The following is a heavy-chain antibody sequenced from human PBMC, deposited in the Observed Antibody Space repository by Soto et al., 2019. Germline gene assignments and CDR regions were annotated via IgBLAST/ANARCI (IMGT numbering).Heavy chain of an antibody. CDR1: GGTFSSSA. CDR3: ARDKDRLQLGGNYYYILDV. V-gene: IGHV1-69*12. J-gene: IGHJ6*02. D-gene: IGHD5-12*01. Sequence: QVQLEQSGAEVQKPGSSVKVSCKASGGTFSSSAFSWVRQAPGQGLEWMGGIMPVFPTPDYAQKFQDRVTITADASTSTTKIELSGLRSEDTAIYYCARDKDRLQLGGNYYYILDVCGQGTKVIVSS. CDR2: IMPVFPTP.